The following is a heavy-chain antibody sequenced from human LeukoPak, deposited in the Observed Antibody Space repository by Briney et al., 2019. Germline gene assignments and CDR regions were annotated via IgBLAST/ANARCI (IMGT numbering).Heavy chain of an antibody. CDR2: ISSSGSTI. Sequence: GGSLRLSCAASGFTFSSYWMSWVRQAPGKGLEWVSYISSSGSTIYYADSVKGRFTISRDNAKNSLYLQMNSLRAEDTAVYYCARVAGYYDILTGYSYYYYMDVWGKGTTVTVSS. D-gene: IGHD3-9*01. V-gene: IGHV3-48*04. CDR3: ARVAGYYDILTGYSYYYYMDV. J-gene: IGHJ6*03. CDR1: GFTFSSYW.